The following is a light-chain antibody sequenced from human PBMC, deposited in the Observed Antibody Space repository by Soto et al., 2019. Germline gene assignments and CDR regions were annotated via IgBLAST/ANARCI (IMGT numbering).Light chain of an antibody. J-gene: IGKJ1*01. Sequence: DIQMTQSPSTLSASVGDRVTITCRASQYISSWLAWYQQKPGKAPKLLIYKAPSLESGVPSRFSGSGSGTEFTLTISSLKPDDVATYYCQQYNSQRTFGQGTKVEIK. CDR2: KAP. CDR1: QYISSW. V-gene: IGKV1-5*03. CDR3: QQYNSQRT.